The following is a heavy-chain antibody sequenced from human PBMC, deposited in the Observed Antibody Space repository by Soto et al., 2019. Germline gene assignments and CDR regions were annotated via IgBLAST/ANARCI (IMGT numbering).Heavy chain of an antibody. Sequence: GGSLRLSCAASGFTFSDYNMNWVRQAPGKGLEWVSYISTSGSTIYYADSVKGRFTISRDNAKNSLYLQMNSLRDEGTAVYYCAREALYYYGSASTPGTMDVWGQGTTVTVSS. CDR3: AREALYYYGSASTPGTMDV. D-gene: IGHD3-10*01. V-gene: IGHV3-48*02. CDR1: GFTFSDYN. CDR2: ISTSGSTI. J-gene: IGHJ6*02.